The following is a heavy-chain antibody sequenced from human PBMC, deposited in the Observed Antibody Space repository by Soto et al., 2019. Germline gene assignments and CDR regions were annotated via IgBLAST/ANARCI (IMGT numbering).Heavy chain of an antibody. CDR1: GGSISSYY. CDR3: ARDAYGMDV. V-gene: IGHV4-59*01. CDR2: IYYSGST. J-gene: IGHJ6*02. Sequence: SETLSLTCTVSGGSISSYYWSWIRQPPGKGLEWIGYIYYSGSTNYNPSIKSRVTISVDTSKNQFSLKLSSVTAANTAVYYCARDAYGMDVWGQGTTVTVS.